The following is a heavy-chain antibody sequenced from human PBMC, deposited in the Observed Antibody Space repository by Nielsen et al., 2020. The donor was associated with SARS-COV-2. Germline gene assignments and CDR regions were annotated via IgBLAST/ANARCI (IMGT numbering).Heavy chain of an antibody. D-gene: IGHD3-3*01. CDR2: IKSKTDGGTT. J-gene: IGHJ6*04. Sequence: GGSLRLSCAASGFTFSNAWMSWVRQAPGKGLEWVGRIKSKTDGGTTDYAAPVKGRFTISRDDSKNTLYLQMNSLKTEDTAVYYCTTLDDFWSGYRIMDVWGKGTTVTVSS. CDR3: TTLDDFWSGYRIMDV. CDR1: GFTFSNAW. V-gene: IGHV3-15*01.